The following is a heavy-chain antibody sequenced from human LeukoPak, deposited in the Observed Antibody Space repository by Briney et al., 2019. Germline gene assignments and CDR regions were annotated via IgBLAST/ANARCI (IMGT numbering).Heavy chain of an antibody. CDR3: AREIAVAGPDRYYYYGMDV. Sequence: SVKVSCKASGGTFSSYAISWVRQAPGQGLEWMGGIIPIFGTANYAQKFQGRVTITADESTSTAYMELSSLRSEDTAVYYCAREIAVAGPDRYYYYGMDVWGQGTTVTVPS. D-gene: IGHD6-19*01. J-gene: IGHJ6*02. CDR2: IIPIFGTA. V-gene: IGHV1-69*13. CDR1: GGTFSSYA.